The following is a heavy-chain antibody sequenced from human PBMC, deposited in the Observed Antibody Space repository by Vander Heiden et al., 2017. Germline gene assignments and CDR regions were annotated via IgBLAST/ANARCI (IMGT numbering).Heavy chain of an antibody. CDR1: GGSFSGYY. J-gene: IGHJ5*02. D-gene: IGHD4-17*01. CDR3: ARGIYVSDYAS. CDR2: INHSGST. Sequence: QVQPQQWGAGLLKPSETLSLTCAADGGSFSGYYWSWIRQPPGKGLEWIGEINHSGSTNYNPSLKSRVTISVDTSKNQFSLKLSSVTAADTAVYYCARGIYVSDYASWGQGTLVTVSS. V-gene: IGHV4-34*01.